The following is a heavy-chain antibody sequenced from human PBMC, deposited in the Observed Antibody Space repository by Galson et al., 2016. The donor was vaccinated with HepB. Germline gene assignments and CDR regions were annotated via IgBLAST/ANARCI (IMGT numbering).Heavy chain of an antibody. CDR3: AHFLTGYYHFDF. J-gene: IGHJ4*02. Sequence: PALVKPTQTLTLTCTFSGFSLSSSTVGVGWIRQSPGRALEWLALIFWDDDKRYSPSLKTRLTITKDTSKNQVVLTLTNVDPVDTATYYCAHFLTGYYHFDFWGQGTLVTVSS. CDR2: IFWDDDK. D-gene: IGHD3-9*01. CDR1: GFSLSSSTVG. V-gene: IGHV2-5*02.